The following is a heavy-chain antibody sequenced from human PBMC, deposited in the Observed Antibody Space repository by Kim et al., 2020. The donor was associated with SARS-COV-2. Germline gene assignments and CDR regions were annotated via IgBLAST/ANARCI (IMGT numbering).Heavy chain of an antibody. Sequence: GGSLRLSCAASGFTFSSCAMSLVRQAPGQGLEWVSAIGGSGSSTYYADSVKGRVTISRDNSKNTLYLQMNSLRAEDTAVYYWAKVHSSSWTRPFDYWGQG. CDR1: GFTFSSCA. CDR3: AKVHSSSWTRPFDY. J-gene: IGHJ4*02. D-gene: IGHD6-13*01. V-gene: IGHV3-23*01. CDR2: IGGSGSST.